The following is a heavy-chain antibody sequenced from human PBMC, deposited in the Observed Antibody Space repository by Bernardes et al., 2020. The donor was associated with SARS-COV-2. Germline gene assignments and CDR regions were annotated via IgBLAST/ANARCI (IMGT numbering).Heavy chain of an antibody. J-gene: IGHJ4*02. D-gene: IGHD3-3*02. CDR2: ISWNSGSI. V-gene: IGHV3-9*01. CDR1: GFTFDDYA. Sequence: GGSLRLSCAASGFTFDDYAMHWVRQAPGKGLEWVSGISWNSGSIGYADSVKGRFTISRDNAKNSLYLQMNSLRAEDTALYYCAKDLQPFWSGNLDYWGQGTLVTVSS. CDR3: AKDLQPFWSGNLDY.